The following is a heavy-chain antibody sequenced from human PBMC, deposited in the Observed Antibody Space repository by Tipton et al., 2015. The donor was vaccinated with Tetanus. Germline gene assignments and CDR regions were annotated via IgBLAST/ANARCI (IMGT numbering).Heavy chain of an antibody. CDR3: VRPDRYCSGGSCYLALDS. D-gene: IGHD2-15*01. CDR2: IFPQFGTS. CDR1: GGAFKTYA. V-gene: IGHV1-69*06. Sequence: QLVQSGPEVKKPGSSVRVSCKTSGGAFKTYAISWVRQAPGQGLEWMGGIFPQFGTSNYAPKFQDRVTMTADTSTGTVFMDLHNLRSDDTAVYYCVRPDRYCSGGSCYLALDSWGQGTRMTISS. J-gene: IGHJ5*01.